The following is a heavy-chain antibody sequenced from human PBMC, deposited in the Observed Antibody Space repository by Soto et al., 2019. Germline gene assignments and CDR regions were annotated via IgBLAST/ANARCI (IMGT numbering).Heavy chain of an antibody. CDR2: ISSSSSYI. D-gene: IGHD6-6*01. CDR1: GFTFSSYS. Sequence: GSLRLSCAASGFTFSSYSMNWVRQAPGKGLEWVSSISSSSSYIYYADSVKGRFTISRDNAKNSLYLQMNSLRAEDTAVYYCASPSVAARPYYYSGMDVWGQGTTVTVSS. CDR3: ASPSVAARPYYYSGMDV. J-gene: IGHJ6*02. V-gene: IGHV3-21*01.